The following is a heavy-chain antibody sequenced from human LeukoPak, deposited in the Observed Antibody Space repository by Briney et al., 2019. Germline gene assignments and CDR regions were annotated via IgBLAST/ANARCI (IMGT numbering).Heavy chain of an antibody. Sequence: GESLKISCKVSGYIFTSYWIGWVRQMPGKGLEWMGIIYPGDSDTRYSPSFQGQVTISADKSISTAYLQWGSLKASDTAMYYCARSQGYCSGGSCLQGDWFDPWGQGTLVTVSS. J-gene: IGHJ5*02. V-gene: IGHV5-51*01. CDR2: IYPGDSDT. D-gene: IGHD2-15*01. CDR3: ARSQGYCSGGSCLQGDWFDP. CDR1: GYIFTSYW.